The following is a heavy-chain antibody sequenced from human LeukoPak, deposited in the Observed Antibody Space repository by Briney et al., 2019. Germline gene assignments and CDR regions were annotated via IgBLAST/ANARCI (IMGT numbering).Heavy chain of an antibody. Sequence: KPSETLSLTCAVYGGSFSGYYWSWSRQPPGKGLEWIGEINHSGSTNYNPSLKSRVTISVDTSKNQFSLKLRSVTAADTAVYYCARMAILMVYAKGGWFDPWGQGTLVTVSS. CDR2: INHSGST. J-gene: IGHJ5*02. CDR3: ARMAILMVYAKGGWFDP. V-gene: IGHV4-34*01. CDR1: GGSFSGYY. D-gene: IGHD2-8*01.